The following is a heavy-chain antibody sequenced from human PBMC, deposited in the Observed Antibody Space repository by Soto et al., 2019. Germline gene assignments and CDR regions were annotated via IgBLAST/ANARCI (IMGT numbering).Heavy chain of an antibody. V-gene: IGHV3-74*01. CDR2: IFNDGSSS. Sequence: GGSLRLSCVASGFTFSNYWMHWVCPGPGKRLVWVSRIFNDGSSSDDAASVKGRFTISRDKAKNKLYLQMNSLRAEDTAVYYCTTYDAFGHDYLGQGTLVTVSS. J-gene: IGHJ4*02. D-gene: IGHD3-16*01. CDR1: GFTFSNYW. CDR3: TTYDAFGHDY.